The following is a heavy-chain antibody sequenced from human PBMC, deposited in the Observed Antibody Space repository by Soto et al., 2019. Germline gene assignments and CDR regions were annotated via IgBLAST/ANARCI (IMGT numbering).Heavy chain of an antibody. CDR1: GGSVSTGNHY. V-gene: IGHV4-61*01. CDR3: ARGFPFFFDS. Sequence: PSETLSLTCSVSGGSVSTGNHYWNWIRQPPGKGLEWIGYVYHSGSTNYNPSLKSRVTMSVDTSKNQFSLKLSSVTAADTAVYYCARGFPFFFDSWGQGTLVT. CDR2: VYHSGST. J-gene: IGHJ5*01. D-gene: IGHD3-10*01.